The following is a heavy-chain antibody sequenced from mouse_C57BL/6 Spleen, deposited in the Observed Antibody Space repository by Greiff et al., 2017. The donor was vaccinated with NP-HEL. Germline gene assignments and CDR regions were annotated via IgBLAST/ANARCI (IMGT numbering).Heavy chain of an antibody. CDR3: AREGWLLRFAY. CDR1: GFTFSSYA. V-gene: IGHV5-4*01. CDR2: ISDGGSYT. D-gene: IGHD2-3*01. Sequence: EVQLVESGGGLVKPGGSLKLSCAASGFTFSSYAMSWVRQTPEKRLEWVATISDGGSYTYYPDNVKGRFTISRDNAKNNLYLQMSHLKSEDTAMYYCAREGWLLRFAYWGQGTLVTVSA. J-gene: IGHJ3*01.